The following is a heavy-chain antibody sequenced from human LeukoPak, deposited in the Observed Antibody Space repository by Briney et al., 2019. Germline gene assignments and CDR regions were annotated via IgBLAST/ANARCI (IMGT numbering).Heavy chain of an antibody. CDR1: GYTLTELS. CDR2: FDPEDGET. V-gene: IGHV1-24*01. J-gene: IGHJ3*02. Sequence: ASVKDSCKVSGYTLTELSMHWVRQAPGKGLEWMGGFDPEDGETIYAQKFQGRVTMTEDTSTDTAYMELSSLRSEDTAVYYCATGLAVAPMDAFDIWGQGTMVTVSS. CDR3: ATGLAVAPMDAFDI. D-gene: IGHD6-19*01.